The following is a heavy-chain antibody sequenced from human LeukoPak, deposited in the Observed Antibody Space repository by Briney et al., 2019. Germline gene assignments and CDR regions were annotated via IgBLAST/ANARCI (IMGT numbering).Heavy chain of an antibody. D-gene: IGHD6-13*01. J-gene: IGHJ4*02. CDR3: ARGYSSSWYPGY. V-gene: IGHV4-39*07. CDR2: IYYSGST. CDR1: GGSISSSSYY. Sequence: SETLSLTCTVSGGSISSSSYYWGWIRQPPGKGLEWIGSIYYSGSTYYSPSLKSRVTISVDTSKNQFSLKLSSVTAADTAVYYCARGYSSSWYPGYWGQGTLVTVSS.